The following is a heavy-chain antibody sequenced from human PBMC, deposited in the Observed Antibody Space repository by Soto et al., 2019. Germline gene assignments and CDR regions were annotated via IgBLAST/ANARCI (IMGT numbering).Heavy chain of an antibody. V-gene: IGHV5-51*01. Sequence: PGEALKISWQGSGYRFTSYWIGWVRQMPGKGLELLGNVYRSDSDVRYSSSFEGRVTISAYNSINTAYLHLLNLKASDTAIYYCTTGATSAXDSWGQGTGVTXS. CDR2: VYRSDSDV. J-gene: IGHJ4*02. CDR1: GYRFTSYW. CDR3: TTGATSAXDS. D-gene: IGHD1-1*01.